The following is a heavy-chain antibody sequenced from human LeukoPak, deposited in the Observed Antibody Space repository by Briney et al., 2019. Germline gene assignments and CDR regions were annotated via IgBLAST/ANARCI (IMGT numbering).Heavy chain of an antibody. CDR2: IRSKANSYAT. CDR3: TRQGATNDY. D-gene: IGHD1-26*01. V-gene: IGHV3-73*01. CDR1: GFTFSGSA. Sequence: GGSLRLSCAASGFTFSGSAMHWVRQASGKGLEWVGRIRSKANSYATAYAASVKGRFTISRDDSKNTAYLQMNSLNTEDTAVYYCTRQGATNDYWGQGTLVTVSS. J-gene: IGHJ4*02.